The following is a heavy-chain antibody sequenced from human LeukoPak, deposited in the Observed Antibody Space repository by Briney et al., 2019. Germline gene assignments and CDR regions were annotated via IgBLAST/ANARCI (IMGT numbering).Heavy chain of an antibody. CDR3: ARVTGGYSYGNDYYFDY. CDR2: IYYSGST. V-gene: IGHV4-59*01. Sequence: SETLSLTCTVSGGSISNYYWSWIRQPPGKGLEWIGYIYYSGSTNYNPSLKSRVTISVDTSKNQFSLKLSSVTAADTAVYYCARVTGGYSYGNDYYFDYWGQGTLVTVSS. CDR1: GGSISNYY. J-gene: IGHJ4*02. D-gene: IGHD5-18*01.